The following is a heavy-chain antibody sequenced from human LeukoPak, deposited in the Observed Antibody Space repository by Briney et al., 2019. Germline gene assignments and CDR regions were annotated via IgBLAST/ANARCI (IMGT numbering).Heavy chain of an antibody. V-gene: IGHV4-61*02. CDR3: AREDYRSSTSCYTHLDY. CDR1: GGSISSGSYY. CDR2: IYTSGST. Sequence: PSQTLSLTCTVSGGSISSGSYYWSWIRQPAGKGLEWIGRIYTSGSTNYNPSLKSRVTISVDTSKNQFSLKLSSVTAADTAVYYCAREDYRSSTSCYTHLDYWGQGTLVTVSS. J-gene: IGHJ4*02. D-gene: IGHD2-2*02.